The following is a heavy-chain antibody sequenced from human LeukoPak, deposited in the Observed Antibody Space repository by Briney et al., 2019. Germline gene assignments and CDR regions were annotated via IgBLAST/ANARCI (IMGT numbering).Heavy chain of an antibody. CDR1: GGSISSGDYY. J-gene: IGHJ4*02. CDR2: IYYSGST. D-gene: IGHD3-22*01. Sequence: PSQTLSLTCTVSGGSISSGDYYWSWIRQPPGKGLEWIGYIYYSGSTNYNPSLKSRVTISVDTSKNQFSLKLSSVTAADTAVYYCARGDYYDSSGYDYWGQGTLVTVSS. V-gene: IGHV4-30-4*01. CDR3: ARGDYYDSSGYDY.